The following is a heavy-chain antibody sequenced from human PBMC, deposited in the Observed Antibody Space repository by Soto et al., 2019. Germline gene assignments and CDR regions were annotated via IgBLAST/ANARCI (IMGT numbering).Heavy chain of an antibody. D-gene: IGHD4-4*01. V-gene: IGHV3-23*01. CDR3: ASPVNDY. CDR2: ISGSGGGT. J-gene: IGHJ4*02. Sequence: PGGSLRLSCAASGFTFSSYAMSWVRQAPGKGLEWVSAISGSGGGTYYADSVKGRFTISRDNAKNSLYLQMNSLRAEDTAIYYCASPVNDYWGQGTLVTVSS. CDR1: GFTFSSYA.